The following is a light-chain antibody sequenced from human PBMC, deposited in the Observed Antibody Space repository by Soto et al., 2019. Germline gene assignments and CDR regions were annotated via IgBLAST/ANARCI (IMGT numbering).Light chain of an antibody. V-gene: IGKV3-15*01. CDR2: AAS. CDR3: QQYNKWYT. CDR1: QSVSNS. J-gene: IGKJ2*01. Sequence: EIVMTQSPATLSVTAGERVTLSCRASQSVSNSLAWYQQKDGQAPRLLIYAASTRATGIPARFSGSGSGTEFTLTISSLQSEDFAVYYCQQYNKWYTFGQGTKLEIK.